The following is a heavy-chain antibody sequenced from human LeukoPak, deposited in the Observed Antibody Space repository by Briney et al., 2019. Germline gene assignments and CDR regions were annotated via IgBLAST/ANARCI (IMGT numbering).Heavy chain of an antibody. D-gene: IGHD2-15*01. CDR2: ISGSGGST. J-gene: IGHJ6*02. CDR1: GFTFSSYA. CDR3: AKGRYCSGGSCYFSYYYYGMDV. Sequence: GGSLRLSCAASGFTFSSYAMSWVRQAPGKGLEWVSAISGSGGSTYYADSVKVRFTISRDNSKNTLYLQMNSLRAEDTAVYYCAKGRYCSGGSCYFSYYYYGMDVWGLGTTVTVSS. V-gene: IGHV3-23*01.